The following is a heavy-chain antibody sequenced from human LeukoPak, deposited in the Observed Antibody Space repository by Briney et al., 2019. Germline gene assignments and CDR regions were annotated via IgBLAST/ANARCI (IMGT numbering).Heavy chain of an antibody. CDR2: IKSDGSIT. J-gene: IGHJ5*02. Sequence: GGSLRLSCAASGFTFSGYWMHWVRQAPGKGLVWVSRIKSDGSITSYADSVEGRVTISRDNAKNTLYLQMNSLRAEDTAVYYCARSDWFDPWGQGTLVIVSS. CDR1: GFTFSGYW. CDR3: ARSDWFDP. D-gene: IGHD2-21*01. V-gene: IGHV3-74*01.